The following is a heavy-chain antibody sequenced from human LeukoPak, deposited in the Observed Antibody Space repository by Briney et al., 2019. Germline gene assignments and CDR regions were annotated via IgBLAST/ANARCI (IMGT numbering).Heavy chain of an antibody. D-gene: IGHD2-2*01. Sequence: ASVKVSCKASGYTFTGYYMHWVRQAPGQGPEWMGWINPNSGGTNYAQKFQGRVTMTRDTSISTAYMELSRLRSDDTAVYYCARVRGYCSSTRCYYYYMDVWGKGTTVTVSS. CDR1: GYTFTGYY. V-gene: IGHV1-2*02. CDR2: INPNSGGT. CDR3: ARVRGYCSSTRCYYYYMDV. J-gene: IGHJ6*03.